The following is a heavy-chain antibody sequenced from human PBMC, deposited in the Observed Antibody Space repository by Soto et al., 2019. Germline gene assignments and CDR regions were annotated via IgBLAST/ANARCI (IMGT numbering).Heavy chain of an antibody. CDR3: AREDGGTGVDV. CDR2: IYNSGSTM. V-gene: IGHV3-48*03. CDR1: GFTFSAFE. D-gene: IGHD1-1*01. Sequence: EVQLVESGGGLVQPGGSLRLSCAASGFTFSAFEMNWVRQAPGKGLEWLSYIYNSGSTMTYADSVKGRFAISRDNAKNSLYLQRYSLRAEDTAVYYGAREDGGTGVDVGGQGTTVTVSS. J-gene: IGHJ6*02.